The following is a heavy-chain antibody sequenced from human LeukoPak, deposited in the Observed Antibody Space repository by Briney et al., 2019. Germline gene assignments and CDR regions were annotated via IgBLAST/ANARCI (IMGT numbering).Heavy chain of an antibody. J-gene: IGHJ4*02. CDR2: INPKSGGT. Sequence: GASVKVSCKTSGDIFNDDYFNWVRQAPGQGLEWVGRINPKSGGTNYAQQFQGRVTMTRDTSISTVYMELTRLGFNDTAVYYCAKSAILWSSDDGYWGRGTLVTVSS. CDR1: GDIFNDDY. V-gene: IGHV1-2*06. CDR3: AKSAILWSSDDGY. D-gene: IGHD2-21*01.